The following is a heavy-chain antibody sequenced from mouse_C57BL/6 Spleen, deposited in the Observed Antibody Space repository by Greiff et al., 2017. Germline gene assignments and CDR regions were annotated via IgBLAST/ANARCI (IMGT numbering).Heavy chain of an antibody. CDR2: LSPGDGDT. J-gene: IGHJ2*01. V-gene: IGHV1-80*01. CDR3: AGGSYYFDD. CDR1: GYAFSSYW. Sequence: VQLQQSGAELVKPGASVKISCKASGYAFSSYWMNWVQQRPGKGLEWIGQLSPGDGDTHSHATFKGKATLTADKSSSTAYMHLTSLTSEEAAVYFCAGGSYYFDDGGQGTTLTVSS.